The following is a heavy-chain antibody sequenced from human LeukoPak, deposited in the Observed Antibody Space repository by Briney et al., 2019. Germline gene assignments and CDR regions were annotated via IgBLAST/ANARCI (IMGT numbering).Heavy chain of an antibody. V-gene: IGHV3-7*01. CDR1: EFSISNGW. Sequence: PGGSLRLSCEASEFSISNGWMSWVRQTPGKGLEWVANIKQDGSEKYYVDSVKGRFTISRDNAKNSLYLQMNSLRAEDTAVYYCARVPPRYFDWLSRDDAFDIWGQGTMVTVSS. CDR2: IKQDGSEK. D-gene: IGHD3-9*01. J-gene: IGHJ3*02. CDR3: ARVPPRYFDWLSRDDAFDI.